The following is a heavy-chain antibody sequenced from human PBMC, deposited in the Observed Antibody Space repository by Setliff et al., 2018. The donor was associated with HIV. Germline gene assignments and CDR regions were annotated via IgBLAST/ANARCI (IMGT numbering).Heavy chain of an antibody. CDR2: IIPILGVA. Sequence: SVKASCKASRSTFNSHTINWVRQAPGQGLDWMGRIIPILGVANYAQRFQGKVTITADKSTSTAYMELTSLRFDDTAMYYCVRGVQSPPHYSYYYMDVWGEGTMVTVSS. CDR1: RSTFNSHT. CDR3: VRGVQSPPHYSYYYMDV. V-gene: IGHV1-69*02. J-gene: IGHJ6*03. D-gene: IGHD3-3*01.